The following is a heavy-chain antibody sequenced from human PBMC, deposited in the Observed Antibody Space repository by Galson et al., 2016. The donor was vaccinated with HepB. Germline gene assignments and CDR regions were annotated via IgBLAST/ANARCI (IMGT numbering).Heavy chain of an antibody. CDR1: GLTPSGLAFRSYA. CDR3: ARDDYSGGRGSPDY. Sequence: SLRLSCAASGLTPSGLAFRSYAMHWVRQAPGKGLEWVAVISYDGSVQHYADSMKGRFTISRDNSKNMLFLQMNSLRTEDTAVYYCARDDYSGGRGSPDYWGQGTLVTVSS. CDR2: ISYDGSVQ. D-gene: IGHD4/OR15-4a*01. J-gene: IGHJ4*02. V-gene: IGHV3-33*05.